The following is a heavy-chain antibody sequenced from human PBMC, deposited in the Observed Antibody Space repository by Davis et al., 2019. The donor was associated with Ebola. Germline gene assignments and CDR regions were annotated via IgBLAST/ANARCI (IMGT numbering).Heavy chain of an antibody. J-gene: IGHJ4*02. CDR3: ARAGYCSSTSCYYFDY. CDR2: IKQDGSEK. CDR1: GFTFSSYW. Sequence: GESLKISCAASGFTFSSYWMSWVRQAPGKGLEWVANIKQDGSEKYYVDSVKGRFTISRDNAKNSLYLQMNSLRAEDTAVYYCARAGYCSSTSCYYFDYWGQGTLVTVSS. V-gene: IGHV3-7*01. D-gene: IGHD2-2*01.